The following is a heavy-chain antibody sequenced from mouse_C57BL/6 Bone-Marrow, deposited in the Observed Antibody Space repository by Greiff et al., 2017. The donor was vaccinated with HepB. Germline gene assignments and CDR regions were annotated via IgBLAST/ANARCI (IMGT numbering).Heavy chain of an antibody. CDR1: GYAFSSSW. Sequence: QVQLQQSGPELVKPGASVKISCKASGYAFSSSWMNWVKQRPGKGLEWIGRIYPGDGDTNYNGKFKGKATLTADKSSSTAYMQLSSLTSEDSAVYFCARGYYGSSSVSVDYWGQGTTLTVSS. CDR2: IYPGDGDT. J-gene: IGHJ2*01. D-gene: IGHD1-1*01. CDR3: ARGYYGSSSVSVDY. V-gene: IGHV1-82*01.